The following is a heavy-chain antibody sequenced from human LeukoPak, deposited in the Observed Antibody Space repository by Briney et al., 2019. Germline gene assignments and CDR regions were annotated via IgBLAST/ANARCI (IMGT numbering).Heavy chain of an antibody. Sequence: GSLRLSCSASGFTFSSYEMNWVRQAPGKGLEWISYITGSGDTIYYADSVKGRFTISRDNAKNSLFLQMNSLRAEDTAVYYCARDGDDSSGYYRFYFDYWGQGTLVTVSS. CDR2: ITGSGDTI. CDR1: GFTFSSYE. CDR3: ARDGDDSSGYYRFYFDY. J-gene: IGHJ4*02. V-gene: IGHV3-48*03. D-gene: IGHD3-22*01.